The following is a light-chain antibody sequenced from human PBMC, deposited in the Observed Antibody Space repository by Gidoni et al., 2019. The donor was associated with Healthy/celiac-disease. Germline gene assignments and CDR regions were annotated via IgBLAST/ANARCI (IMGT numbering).Light chain of an antibody. CDR3: QQRSNWPPRYT. J-gene: IGKJ2*01. V-gene: IGKV3-11*01. CDR2: DAS. Sequence: DTVLPQSPATLSLSPGERATLSCRASQSVSSYLAWYQQKPGQAPSLLIYDASNRATGIPARFSGSGSGTDFTLTISSLEPEDFAVYYCQQRSNWPPRYTFGQGTKLEIK. CDR1: QSVSSY.